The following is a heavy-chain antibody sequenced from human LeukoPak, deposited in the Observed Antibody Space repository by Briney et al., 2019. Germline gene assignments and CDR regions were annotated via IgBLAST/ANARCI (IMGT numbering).Heavy chain of an antibody. CDR3: ARDQEGPVSAVVTYYYYGMDV. CDR1: GGTFSSYA. J-gene: IGHJ6*02. D-gene: IGHD4-23*01. Sequence: SVKVSCKASGGTFSSYAISWVRQAPGQGLGWMGGIIPIFGTANYAQKFQGRVTITGDESTSTAYMELSSLRSEDTAVYYCARDQEGPVSAVVTYYYYGMDVWGQGTTVTVSS. V-gene: IGHV1-69*01. CDR2: IIPIFGTA.